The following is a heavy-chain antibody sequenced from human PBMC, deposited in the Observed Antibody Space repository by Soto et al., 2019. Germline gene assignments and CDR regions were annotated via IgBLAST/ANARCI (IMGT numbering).Heavy chain of an antibody. CDR2: IYHSGNT. J-gene: IGHJ4*02. CDR1: GGSISSSNW. V-gene: IGHV4-4*02. Sequence: QVQLQESGPGLVKPSGTLSLTCAVSGGSISSSNWWSWVRQPPGKGLEWIGEIYHSGNTNYNPSLKSRVPSTVDKSRNQFALKLSFVTAADTVIHYCARRCGEGRVDSWGQGTLVTVSS. CDR3: ARRCGEGRVDS.